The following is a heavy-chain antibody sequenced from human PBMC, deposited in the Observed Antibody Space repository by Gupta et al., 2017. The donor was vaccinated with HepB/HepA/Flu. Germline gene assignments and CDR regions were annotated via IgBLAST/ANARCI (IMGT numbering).Heavy chain of an antibody. CDR3: ARVRYRPYSHYYMDV. CDR2: ISSSSDYI. CDR1: GFTFSSYS. J-gene: IGHJ6*03. D-gene: IGHD3-9*01. Sequence: EVQLVESGGGLVKPGGSLTLSCAASGFTFSSYSMKWVRQDPGKGLEWVSSISSSSDYIYYADSVNGRFTISRDNAKNSLYLQMKSLGADDSALYFCARVRYRPYSHYYMDVWGKGTTVTVSS. V-gene: IGHV3-21*01.